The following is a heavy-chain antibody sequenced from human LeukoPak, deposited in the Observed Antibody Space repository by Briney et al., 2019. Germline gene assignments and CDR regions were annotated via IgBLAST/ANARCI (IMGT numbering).Heavy chain of an antibody. J-gene: IGHJ3*02. D-gene: IGHD6-19*01. CDR3: ARDGYSSGNDAFDI. CDR2: IIPIFGTA. V-gene: IGHV1-69*05. CDR1: GGTFSSYA. Sequence: SVKVSCKASGGTFSSYAISWVRQAPGQGLEWMGRIIPIFGTANYAQRFQGRVTITTDESTSTAYMELSSLRSEDTAVYYCARDGYSSGNDAFDIWGQGTMVTVSS.